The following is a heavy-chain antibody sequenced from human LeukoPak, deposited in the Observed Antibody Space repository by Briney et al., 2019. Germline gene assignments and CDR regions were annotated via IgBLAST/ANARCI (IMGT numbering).Heavy chain of an antibody. CDR3: ARGGHIVVPSLPTAFDI. CDR2: ISSSSSYI. D-gene: IGHD2-21*01. V-gene: IGHV3-21*01. J-gene: IGHJ3*02. CDR1: GFTFSIYS. Sequence: NPGGSLRLSCAASGFTFSIYSMNWVRQAPGKGLEWVSSISSSSSYIYYADSVKGRFTISRDNAKNSLYLQMNSLRAEDTAVYYCARGGHIVVPSLPTAFDIWGQGTMVTVSS.